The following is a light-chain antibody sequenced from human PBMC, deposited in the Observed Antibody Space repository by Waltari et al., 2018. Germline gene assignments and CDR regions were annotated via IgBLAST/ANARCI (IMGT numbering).Light chain of an antibody. Sequence: QSVLTQPPSASGTPGQRVTISCSGNSSNTGGNYVCWYQQVPGTAPKLLIYRDDQRPSGVPDRFSGSKSGTSASLAISGLRSEDESDYHCATWDDSLGGVVFGGGTKLTVL. CDR1: SSNTGGNY. V-gene: IGLV1-47*01. J-gene: IGLJ2*01. CDR3: ATWDDSLGGVV. CDR2: RDD.